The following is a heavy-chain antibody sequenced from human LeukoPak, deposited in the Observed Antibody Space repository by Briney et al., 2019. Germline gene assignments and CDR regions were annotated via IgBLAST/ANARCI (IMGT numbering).Heavy chain of an antibody. J-gene: IGHJ4*02. V-gene: IGHV4-59*11. CDR2: IHHSGST. Sequence: SETLSLTCSVSGGSISTHYWIWIRQPPGKGLEWIGYIHHSGSTNYNPSLKSRVTISEDTSKNQFSLKLSSVTAADTAVYYCARRVDGYNFASFDYWGQGTLVTVSS. CDR1: GGSISTHY. CDR3: ARRVDGYNFASFDY. D-gene: IGHD5-24*01.